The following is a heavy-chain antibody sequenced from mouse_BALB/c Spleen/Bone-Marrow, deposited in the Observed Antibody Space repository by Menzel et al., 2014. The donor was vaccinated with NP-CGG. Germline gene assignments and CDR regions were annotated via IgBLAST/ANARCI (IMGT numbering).Heavy chain of an antibody. V-gene: IGHV5-17*02. CDR3: ASSPYGYFDY. D-gene: IGHD1-1*01. J-gene: IGHJ2*01. Sequence: EVQLVESGGGLVQPGGSRKLSCAASGFTFSSFGMHWVRQAPEKGLEWVAYISSGSSTIYYADTVKGRFTISRDNPQNTLFLQMTSLRSEDTAMYYCASSPYGYFDYWGQGTTLTVSS. CDR1: GFTFSSFG. CDR2: ISSGSSTI.